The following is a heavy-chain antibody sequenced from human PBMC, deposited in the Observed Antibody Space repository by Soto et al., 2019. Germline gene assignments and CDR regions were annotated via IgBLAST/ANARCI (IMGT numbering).Heavy chain of an antibody. J-gene: IGHJ4*02. V-gene: IGHV3-23*01. CDR2: ISGIGGST. CDR3: ARGSSGYISSWYYFDY. CDR1: GFTFTDYA. Sequence: QPGGSLRLSCAAPGFTFTDYALSWVRQAPGKGLEWVATISGIGGSTYLADSVKGRLSISRDNSKNTVSLLMNSLRAEDTAVYFCARGSSGYISSWYYFDYWGRGTLVTVSS. D-gene: IGHD6-13*01.